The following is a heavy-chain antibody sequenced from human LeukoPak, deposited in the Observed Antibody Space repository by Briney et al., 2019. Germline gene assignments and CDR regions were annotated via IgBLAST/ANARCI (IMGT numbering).Heavy chain of an antibody. D-gene: IGHD3-22*01. CDR1: GGSISSYY. J-gene: IGHJ6*02. V-gene: IGHV4-4*07. CDR3: ARDWEYDSSGNYYYYYGMDV. CDR2: IYTSGST. Sequence: PSETLSLTCTVSGGSISSYYWSWIRQPAGKGLEWIGRIYTSGSTNYNPSLKSRVTMSVDTSKNQFSLKLSSVTAADTAVYYCARDWEYDSSGNYYYYYGMDVWGQGTTVTVSS.